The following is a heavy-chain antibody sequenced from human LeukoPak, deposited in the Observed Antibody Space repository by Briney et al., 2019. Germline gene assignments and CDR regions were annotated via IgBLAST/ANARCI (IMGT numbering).Heavy chain of an antibody. CDR1: GFNLSDYY. CDR3: ARAVRGYYYGLDV. J-gene: IGHJ6*02. V-gene: IGHV3-11*01. CDR2: ISGSGSTI. Sequence: PGGSLRLTCEASGFNLSDYYMSWIRQAPGEGLEWVLSISGSGSTIYYADSLKGRFTISRDNAMNSMWLQMNSLRADDTAVYYCARAVRGYYYGLDVWGQGTTVTVSS. D-gene: IGHD6-19*01.